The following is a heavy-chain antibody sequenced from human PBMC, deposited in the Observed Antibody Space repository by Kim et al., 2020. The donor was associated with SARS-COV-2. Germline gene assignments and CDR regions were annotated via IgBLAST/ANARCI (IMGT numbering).Heavy chain of an antibody. CDR3: ARGKYSSGWYPLCPVVCYYGMDV. Sequence: GGSLRLSCAASGFTFSSYAMHWVRQAPGKGLEWVAVISYDGSNKYYADSVKGRFTISRDNSKNTLYLQMNSLRAEDTAVYYCARGKYSSGWYPLCPVVCYYGMDVWGQGTTVTVSS. CDR1: GFTFSSYA. J-gene: IGHJ6*02. CDR2: ISYDGSNK. D-gene: IGHD6-19*01. V-gene: IGHV3-30*04.